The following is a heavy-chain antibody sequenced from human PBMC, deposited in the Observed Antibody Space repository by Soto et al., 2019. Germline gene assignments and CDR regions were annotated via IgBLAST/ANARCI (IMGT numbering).Heavy chain of an antibody. D-gene: IGHD6-13*01. CDR1: GYTFTSYD. V-gene: IGHV1-8*01. J-gene: IGHJ5*02. Sequence: QVQLVQSGAEVKKPGASVKVSCKASGYTFTSYDINWVRQATGQGLEWMGWMNPNSGNTGYAQKFQGRATMTRNTSTSTAYMELSSLRSEDTAVYFCARERSAAGTGWFDPWGQGTLVTVSS. CDR3: ARERSAAGTGWFDP. CDR2: MNPNSGNT.